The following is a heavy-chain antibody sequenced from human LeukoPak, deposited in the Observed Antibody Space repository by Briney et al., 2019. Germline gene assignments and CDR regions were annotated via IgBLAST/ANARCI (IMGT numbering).Heavy chain of an antibody. CDR1: GFTFDDYA. Sequence: LSGGSLRLSCAASGFTFDDYAMHWVRQAPGKGLEWVSGISWNSGSIGYADSVKGRFTISRDNAKNSLYLQMNSLRAEDTALYYCAKDTGSGWYHYYYGMDVWGQGTTVTVSS. J-gene: IGHJ6*02. D-gene: IGHD6-19*01. V-gene: IGHV3-9*01. CDR3: AKDTGSGWYHYYYGMDV. CDR2: ISWNSGSI.